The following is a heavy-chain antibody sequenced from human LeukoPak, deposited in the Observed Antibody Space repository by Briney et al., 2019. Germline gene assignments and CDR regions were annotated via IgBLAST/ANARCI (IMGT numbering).Heavy chain of an antibody. D-gene: IGHD7-27*01. CDR1: GITFSDSH. V-gene: IGHV3-11*04. Sequence: GGSLRLSCAASGITFSDSHMTWIRQVPGKGLEWVSYISNTGNSIEYADSVKGRFTTSRDNAKSSVYLQMNSLRAEDTAVYYCGRGHWGLDYWGQGTLVTVSS. J-gene: IGHJ4*02. CDR3: GRGHWGLDY. CDR2: ISNTGNSI.